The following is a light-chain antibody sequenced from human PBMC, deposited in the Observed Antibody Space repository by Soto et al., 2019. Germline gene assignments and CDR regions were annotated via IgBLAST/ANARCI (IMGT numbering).Light chain of an antibody. CDR1: QSVSSN. Sequence: EIVMTQSPATLSVSPGERATLSCRASQSVSSNLAWYQQKPGQVPRLLIYHSSTRAIGIPARFSGSGSGTDFTLTVSSLQSEDFAVYYCQQYNKWPLTFGGGTKVEIK. CDR3: QQYNKWPLT. V-gene: IGKV3-15*01. CDR2: HSS. J-gene: IGKJ4*01.